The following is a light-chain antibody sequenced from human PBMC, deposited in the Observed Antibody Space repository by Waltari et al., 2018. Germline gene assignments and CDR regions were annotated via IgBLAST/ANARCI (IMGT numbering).Light chain of an antibody. CDR2: SAS. Sequence: PGETVTLSCRASQNVGSSLAWYQQKPGQAPRLLIYSASSRATDIPDRFSGSGSGTEFTLTISSLEPEDVGVYHCYQHSSGYTFGPGTKLDVK. CDR3: YQHSSGYT. J-gene: IGKJ3*01. V-gene: IGKV3-11*01. CDR1: QNVGSS.